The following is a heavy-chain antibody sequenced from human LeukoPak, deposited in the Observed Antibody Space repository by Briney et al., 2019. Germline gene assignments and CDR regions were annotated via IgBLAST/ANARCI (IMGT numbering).Heavy chain of an antibody. CDR2: ISYDGSNK. CDR1: GFTFSSYA. V-gene: IGHV3-30-3*01. Sequence: GGSLRLSCAASGFTFSSYAMHWVRQAPGKGLEWVAVISYDGSNKYYADSVKGRFTISRDNSKNTLYLQMNSLRAEDTAVYYCASSWISAAAGRSAFDYWSQGTLVTVSS. D-gene: IGHD6-13*01. J-gene: IGHJ4*02. CDR3: ASSWISAAAGRSAFDY.